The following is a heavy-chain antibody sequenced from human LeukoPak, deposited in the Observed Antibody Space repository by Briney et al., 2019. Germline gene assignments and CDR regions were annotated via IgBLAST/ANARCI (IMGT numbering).Heavy chain of an antibody. V-gene: IGHV3-48*04. J-gene: IGHJ4*02. CDR3: AGGGATSFDY. D-gene: IGHD5-12*01. CDR2: ISFSNSTL. CDR1: GFNVSYYS. Sequence: PGGSLRPSCAASGFNVSYYSMNWVRQAPGKGLEWVSYISFSNSTLYYADSVRGRFTISRDNAKNSLSLQMNSLRAEDTAVYYCAGGGATSFDYWGQGILVTVSS.